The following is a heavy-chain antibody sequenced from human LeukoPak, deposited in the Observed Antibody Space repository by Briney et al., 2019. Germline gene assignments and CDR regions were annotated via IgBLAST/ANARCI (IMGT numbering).Heavy chain of an antibody. CDR2: IYYSGST. J-gene: IGHJ6*03. CDR3: AINYYDSSGYPRSYYYYYMDV. CDR1: GGSISSSSYY. Sequence: SETLSLICTVSGGSISSSSYYWRGLRQPPGKGLVWIESIYYSGSTYYNPSLKSRVTISVDTSKNQFSLKLSSVTAADTAVYYCAINYYDSSGYPRSYYYYYMDVWGKGTTVTVSS. D-gene: IGHD3-22*01. V-gene: IGHV4-39*07.